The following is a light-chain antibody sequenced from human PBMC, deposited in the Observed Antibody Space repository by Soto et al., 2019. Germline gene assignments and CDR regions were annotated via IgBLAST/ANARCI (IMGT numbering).Light chain of an antibody. CDR2: TAS. CDR1: QGISTS. Sequence: DIQLTQSPSFLSASVGDRVTITCRASQGISTSLAWYQQKPGNAPKLLIYTASTLQSGVPSRFSGSGSGTEFTLTISSLLPEDFATYHCQQLTSFPFTFGQGTRLEIK. V-gene: IGKV1-9*01. CDR3: QQLTSFPFT. J-gene: IGKJ5*01.